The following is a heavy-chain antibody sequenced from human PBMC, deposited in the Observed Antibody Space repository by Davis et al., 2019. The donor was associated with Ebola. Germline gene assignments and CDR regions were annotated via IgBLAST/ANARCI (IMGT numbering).Heavy chain of an antibody. D-gene: IGHD5-12*01. Sequence: GESLKISCAASGFTFSTYAMSWVRQAPGKGLEWVSAISGSGGGTYYADSVKGRFTISRDNAKDTLYLQMNSLRAEDTAVYYCARGIRYSGNYYYGVDVWGQGTTVTVSS. CDR3: ARGIRYSGNYYYGVDV. CDR2: ISGSGGGT. V-gene: IGHV3-23*01. J-gene: IGHJ6*02. CDR1: GFTFSTYA.